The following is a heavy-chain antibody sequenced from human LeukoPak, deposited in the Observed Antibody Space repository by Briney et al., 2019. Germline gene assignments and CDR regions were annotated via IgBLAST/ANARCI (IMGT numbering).Heavy chain of an antibody. V-gene: IGHV1-18*01. J-gene: IGHJ4*02. CDR2: ISAYNGNT. CDR1: GYTFTSYG. Sequence: ASVKVSCKASGYTFTSYGISWVRQAPGQGVAGMGWISAYNGNTKYAQKLQGRVTMTTDTSTSTAYMELRSLRSDDTAVYYCARSIAWGMIVVVPYYFDYWGQGTLVTVSS. D-gene: IGHD3-22*01. CDR3: ARSIAWGMIVVVPYYFDY.